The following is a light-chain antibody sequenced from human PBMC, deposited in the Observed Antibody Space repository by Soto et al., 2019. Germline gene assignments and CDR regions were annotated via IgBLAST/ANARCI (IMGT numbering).Light chain of an antibody. Sequence: IVMTQSPATLSVSPGERDTLSCRASESLSTSLAWCQQKPGQATKLLIYGGSSKATGSVARFSGCGSAIDLTLTISSLQSEYFEFYYYQSYNDCPFSFSQGIKVDIK. V-gene: IGKV3-15*01. CDR3: QSYNDCPFS. J-gene: IGKJ2*03. CDR1: ESLSTS. CDR2: GGS.